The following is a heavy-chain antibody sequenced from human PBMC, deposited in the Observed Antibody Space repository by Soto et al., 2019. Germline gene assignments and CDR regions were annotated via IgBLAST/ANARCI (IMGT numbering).Heavy chain of an antibody. CDR1: GFTFSSYG. D-gene: IGHD2-15*01. Sequence: GGSLRLSCAASGFTFSSYGMNWVRQAPGKGLEWVSSISSSSSYIYYADSVKGRFTISRDNAKNSLYLQMNSLRAEDTAVYYCARAPLCGGSCYQPDARSWFDPWGQGTLVTVSS. J-gene: IGHJ5*02. V-gene: IGHV3-21*01. CDR2: ISSSSSYI. CDR3: ARAPLCGGSCYQPDARSWFDP.